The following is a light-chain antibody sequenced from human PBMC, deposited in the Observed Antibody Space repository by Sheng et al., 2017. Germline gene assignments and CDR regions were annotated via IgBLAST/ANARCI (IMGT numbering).Light chain of an antibody. Sequence: DIQMTQSPSTLSASVGDRVTITCRASQNINSWLAWYQQKPGKAPNLLIYKASTLQSGVPSRFSGSGSGTEFTLTISCLQPDDFATYYCQQYNSYSRTFGQGTKVEIK. CDR2: KAS. CDR3: QQYNSYSRT. V-gene: IGKV1-5*03. J-gene: IGKJ1*01. CDR1: QNINSW.